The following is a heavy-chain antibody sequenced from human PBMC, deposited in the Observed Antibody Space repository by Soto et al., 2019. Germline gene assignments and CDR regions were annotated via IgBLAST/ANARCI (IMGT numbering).Heavy chain of an antibody. Sequence: PSETLSLTCTVSGGSISSYYWSWIRQPPGKGLEWIGYIYNSGTTYYNPSLKSRVTISVDTSKNQFSLKLSSVTAADTAVYYCASYSKQLGRFYYYMDVWGKGTTVTVSS. D-gene: IGHD6-6*01. CDR3: ASYSKQLGRFYYYMDV. CDR2: IYNSGTT. V-gene: IGHV4-59*01. CDR1: GGSISSYY. J-gene: IGHJ6*03.